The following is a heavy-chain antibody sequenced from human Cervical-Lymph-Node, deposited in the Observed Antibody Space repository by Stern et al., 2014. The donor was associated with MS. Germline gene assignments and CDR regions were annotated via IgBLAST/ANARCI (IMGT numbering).Heavy chain of an antibody. CDR3: ARDASSPARSDW. D-gene: IGHD4-17*01. V-gene: IGHV3-53*01. Sequence: VQLVESGGGVIQPGGSLRLSCTASGFTVSRVDMTWVRQAPGQGLEWVSLITNVGSTFYTDGVKGRYTSSRDDSKNTVYLHMTRLRAEDTAIYYCARDASSPARSDWWGQGTQVTVSS. CDR2: ITNVGST. J-gene: IGHJ4*02. CDR1: GFTVSRVD.